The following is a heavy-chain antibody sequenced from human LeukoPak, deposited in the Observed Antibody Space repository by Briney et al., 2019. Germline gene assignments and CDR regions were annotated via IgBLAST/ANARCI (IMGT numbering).Heavy chain of an antibody. Sequence: GGSLRLSCAASGFTFNTYWMHWVRQAPGEGLVWVSHINSDGSSTTYADSVKGRFTISRDNAKNTLYLQLNSLTAEDTAVYYCARSQYGGNSDYWGQGTLVTVSS. CDR3: ARSQYGGNSDY. CDR2: INSDGSST. D-gene: IGHD4-23*01. J-gene: IGHJ4*02. V-gene: IGHV3-74*01. CDR1: GFTFNTYW.